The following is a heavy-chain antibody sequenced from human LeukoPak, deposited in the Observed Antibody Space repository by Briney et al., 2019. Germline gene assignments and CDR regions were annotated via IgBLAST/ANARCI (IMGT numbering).Heavy chain of an antibody. CDR1: GFTFSNYA. V-gene: IGHV3-33*01. CDR3: ARDRRRGDISDWPRGPEY. Sequence: GGSLRLSCAASGFTFSNYAMHWVRQAPGKGLEWVAIIWSDENNKYYPDSVKGRFTISRDNSNNTLYLQMNSLRAEDTAMYYCARDRRRGDISDWPRGPEYWGQGTLVSVSS. J-gene: IGHJ4*02. D-gene: IGHD6-19*01. CDR2: IWSDENNK.